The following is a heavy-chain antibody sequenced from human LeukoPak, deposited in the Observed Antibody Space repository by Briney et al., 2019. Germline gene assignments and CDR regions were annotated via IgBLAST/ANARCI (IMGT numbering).Heavy chain of an antibody. CDR1: GGIFSSYA. CDR2: IIPIFGTG. Sequence: SVKVSCEASGGIFSSYAISWVRQAPGQGLEWMGGIIPIFGTGNYAQKFQGRVTITADESTSTAYMELSSLRSEDTAVYYCARRGSDCSGGNCYLGYAFDIWGQGTMVTVSS. D-gene: IGHD2-15*01. V-gene: IGHV1-69*13. J-gene: IGHJ3*02. CDR3: ARRGSDCSGGNCYLGYAFDI.